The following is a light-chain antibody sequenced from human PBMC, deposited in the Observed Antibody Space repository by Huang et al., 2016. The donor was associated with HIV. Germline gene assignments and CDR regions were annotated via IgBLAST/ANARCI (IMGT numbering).Light chain of an antibody. J-gene: IGKJ4*01. CDR2: DAS. CDR1: QSVGSY. V-gene: IGKV3-11*01. Sequence: EIVLTQSPATLSLSPGERATLSCRASQSVGSYLAWYQQKPGQAPRLLFYDASNRAPGIPASVSGSGSGTDFTLTISGLEPEDFAVYYCQQRSNWSLTFGGGTMVEIK. CDR3: QQRSNWSLT.